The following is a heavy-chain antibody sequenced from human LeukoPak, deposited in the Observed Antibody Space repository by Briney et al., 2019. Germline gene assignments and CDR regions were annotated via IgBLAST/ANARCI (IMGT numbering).Heavy chain of an antibody. CDR1: GFSFRNSW. D-gene: IGHD3-22*01. Sequence: GGSLRLSCAASGFSFRNSWMHWVRQVPGEGLVWVARINIEGTIISYADSVKGRFTISRDNAKNTLYLQMNSLRAEDTAVYYCVKGDDSTGYCPLGYWGQGILVTVSS. CDR2: INIEGTII. V-gene: IGHV3-74*01. CDR3: VKGDDSTGYCPLGY. J-gene: IGHJ4*02.